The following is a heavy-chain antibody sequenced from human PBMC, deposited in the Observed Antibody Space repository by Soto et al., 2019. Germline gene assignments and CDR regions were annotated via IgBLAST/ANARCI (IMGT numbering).Heavy chain of an antibody. CDR3: SRDPYNGNYYSSDV. V-gene: IGHV3-33*01. D-gene: IGHD1-7*01. Sequence: EGSLRLSCVASGFTFSSYGMHWVRQAPGKGLEWLSVIWFDGSNKYYADSVKGRFTISIDNSKNALYLQMSSLRAEDTAVYFFSRDPYNGNYYSSDVWGQGASVPGSS. CDR2: IWFDGSNK. CDR1: GFTFSSYG. J-gene: IGHJ6*02.